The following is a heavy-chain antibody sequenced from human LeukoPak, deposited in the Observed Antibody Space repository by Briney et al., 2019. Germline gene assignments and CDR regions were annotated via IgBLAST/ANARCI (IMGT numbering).Heavy chain of an antibody. CDR2: IYYSGST. CDR3: ARESRDGYNSPYYYYMDV. V-gene: IGHV4-59*01. Sequence: SETLSLTRTVSGGSISSYYWSWTRQPPGKGLEWIGYIYYSGSTNYNPSLKSRVTISVDTSKNQFSLKLSSVTAADTAVYYCARESRDGYNSPYYYYMDVWGKGTTVTVSS. D-gene: IGHD5-24*01. CDR1: GGSISSYY. J-gene: IGHJ6*03.